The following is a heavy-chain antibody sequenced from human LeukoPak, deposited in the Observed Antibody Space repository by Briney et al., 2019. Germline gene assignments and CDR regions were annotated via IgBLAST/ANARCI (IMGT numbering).Heavy chain of an antibody. CDR2: INPNSGGT. Sequence: ASVKVSCKASGYTFTGYYMHWVRQAPGQGLEWMGWINPNSGGTNYAQKFQGRVTMTRDTSISTAYMELSRLRSDDTAVYYCARAFSRAIGLPGAFDIRGQGTMVTVSS. J-gene: IGHJ3*02. V-gene: IGHV1-2*02. CDR1: GYTFTGYY. CDR3: ARAFSRAIGLPGAFDI. D-gene: IGHD2-2*01.